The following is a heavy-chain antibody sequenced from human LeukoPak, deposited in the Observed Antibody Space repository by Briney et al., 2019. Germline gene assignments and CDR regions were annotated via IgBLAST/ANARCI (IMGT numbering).Heavy chain of an antibody. CDR3: ARDSLGIAAAGTEPYAFDI. D-gene: IGHD6-13*01. Sequence: GASVKVSCKASGGTFSSYAISWVRQAPGQGLEWMGGIIPMFGTANYAQKFQGRVTITADESTSTAYMELSSLRSEDTAVYYCARDSLGIAAAGTEPYAFDIWGQGTMVTVSS. CDR2: IIPMFGTA. CDR1: GGTFSSYA. J-gene: IGHJ3*02. V-gene: IGHV1-69*13.